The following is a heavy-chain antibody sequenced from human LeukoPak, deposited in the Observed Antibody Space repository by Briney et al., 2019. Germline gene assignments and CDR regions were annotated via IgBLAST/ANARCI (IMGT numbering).Heavy chain of an antibody. J-gene: IGHJ5*02. CDR2: IIPILGIA. D-gene: IGHD3-22*01. Sequence: ASVKVSCKASGGTFSSYTISRVRQAPGQGLEWMGRIIPILGIANYAQKFQGRVTITADKSTSTAYMELSSLRSEDTAVYYCARDTDSSGYFRWFDPWGQGTLVTVSS. CDR3: ARDTDSSGYFRWFDP. CDR1: GGTFSSYT. V-gene: IGHV1-69*04.